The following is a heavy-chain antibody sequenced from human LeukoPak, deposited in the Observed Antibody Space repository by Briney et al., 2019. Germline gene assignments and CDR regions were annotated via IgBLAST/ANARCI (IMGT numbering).Heavy chain of an antibody. Sequence: PGGSLRLSCAASGFTFSSYAMSWVRQAPGMGLEWVSTISGSGGSTYYADSVKGRFTISRDNSKNTLSLQMNSLRAEDTAVYYCAKDRDSSSSRATYGLDVWGQGITVTVSS. CDR3: AKDRDSSSSRATYGLDV. D-gene: IGHD6-6*01. CDR1: GFTFSSYA. V-gene: IGHV3-23*01. J-gene: IGHJ6*02. CDR2: ISGSGGST.